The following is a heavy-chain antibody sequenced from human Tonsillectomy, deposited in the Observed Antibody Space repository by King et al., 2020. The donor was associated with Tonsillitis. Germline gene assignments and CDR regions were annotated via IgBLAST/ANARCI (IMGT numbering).Heavy chain of an antibody. V-gene: IGHV3-7*03. CDR3: ARDER. CDR2: KSQDGSEK. Sequence: VQLVESGGGLVQPGGSLRLSCAASGFTFSNYWKSWVRQAPGKGLEWVASKSQDGSEKYYVGSVKGRFTISRDIAKNSLFLQMNSLSAEDTAVYYCARDERWGQGTLVTVSS. J-gene: IGHJ4*02. CDR1: GFTFSNYW.